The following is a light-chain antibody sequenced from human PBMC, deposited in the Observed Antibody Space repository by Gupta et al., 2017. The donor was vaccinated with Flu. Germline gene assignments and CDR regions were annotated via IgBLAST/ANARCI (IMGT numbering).Light chain of an antibody. CDR1: SSKIGNNY. V-gene: IGLV1-51*01. Sequence: KGTISPSGTSSKIGNNYLFWWQQRTAPAPNLLMYDNNRRNSGLPERFSGSKYATSATVNNTGLQTGEAADYYWDPEDSSRSVWVFGGGTKLTVL. J-gene: IGLJ3*02. CDR2: DNN. CDR3: DPEDSSRSVWV.